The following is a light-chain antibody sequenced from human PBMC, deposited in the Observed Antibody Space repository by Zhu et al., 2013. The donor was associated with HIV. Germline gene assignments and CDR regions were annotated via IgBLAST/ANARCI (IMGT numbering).Light chain of an antibody. CDR1: QSLRDW. CDR2: RAS. CDR3: QQSYSTPYT. J-gene: IGKJ2*01. V-gene: IGKV1-39*01. Sequence: DIQLTQSPSVLSASVGDRVTITCRASQSLRDWLAWYQQRPGKAPKLLLYRASTLEPGVPSRFSGSGSGTDFTLTISSLQPEDIASYSCQQSYSTPYTFGQGTKVEIK.